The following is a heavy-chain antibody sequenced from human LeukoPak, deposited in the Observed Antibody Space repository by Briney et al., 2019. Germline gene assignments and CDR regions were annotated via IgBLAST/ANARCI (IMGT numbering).Heavy chain of an antibody. Sequence: PSETLSLTCTVSGYSISSGYYWGWIRQPPGKGLEWIGSISHRGNTYYNPSLKSRVTISLDTPKNQFSLKLNSVTAADTAVYYCARPSRGHSSSWKGRNWLDPWGPGILVAVSS. V-gene: IGHV4-38-2*02. J-gene: IGHJ5*02. CDR2: ISHRGNT. D-gene: IGHD6-13*01. CDR1: GYSISSGYY. CDR3: ARPSRGHSSSWKGRNWLDP.